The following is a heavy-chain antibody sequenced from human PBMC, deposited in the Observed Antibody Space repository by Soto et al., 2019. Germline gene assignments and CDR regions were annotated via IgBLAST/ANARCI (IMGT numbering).Heavy chain of an antibody. D-gene: IGHD1-26*01. CDR2: VYSTGGV. CDR3: ARYLSGTGLDI. J-gene: IGHJ6*02. Sequence: QLQLHESGPGLVKPSETLSLTCNVSGDSIGRFYWSWIRQSAGKGLDWIGRVYSTGGVTYNPALKGRVTISLDRSNNHVSLEMNSVTAADTDVYFCARYLSGTGLDIWGRGTRVSVSS. CDR1: GDSIGRFY. V-gene: IGHV4-4*07.